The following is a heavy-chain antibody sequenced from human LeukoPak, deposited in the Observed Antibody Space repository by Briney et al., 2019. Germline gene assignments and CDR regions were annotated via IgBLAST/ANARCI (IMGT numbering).Heavy chain of an antibody. Sequence: PSETLSLTCAVSGGSISSSNWWSWVRQPPGKGLEWIGEIYHSGGTNYNPSLKSRVTISVDTSKNQFSLKLSSVTAADTAVYYCARVMYQEVVVNDAFDIWGQGTMVTVSS. J-gene: IGHJ3*02. CDR3: ARVMYQEVVVNDAFDI. D-gene: IGHD3-22*01. CDR2: IYHSGGT. V-gene: IGHV4-4*02. CDR1: GGSISSSNW.